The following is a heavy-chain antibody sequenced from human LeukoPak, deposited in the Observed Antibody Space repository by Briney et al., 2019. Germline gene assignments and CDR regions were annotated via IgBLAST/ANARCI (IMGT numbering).Heavy chain of an antibody. V-gene: IGHV6-1*01. CDR1: GDSVSSNSAA. D-gene: IGHD6-19*01. J-gene: IGHJ4*02. CDR3: ARDRFLYSSGWYGGNDS. Sequence: SQTLSLTCAISGDSVSSNSAAWNSSRQSPSSGLEWLGSTYYTSKWYNASAVSVTSRITLNPDTSPNQFSLHLNSVSPQDTAVYYCARDRFLYSSGWYGGNDSRGQGTLVTVSS. CDR2: TYYTSKWYN.